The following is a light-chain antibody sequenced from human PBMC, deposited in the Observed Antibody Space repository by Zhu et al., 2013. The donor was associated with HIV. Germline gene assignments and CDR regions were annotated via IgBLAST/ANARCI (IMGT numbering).Light chain of an antibody. V-gene: IGKV3-15*01. Sequence: EIVMTQSPATLSVSPGERATLSCRASQSISSDLAWYQQKPGQAPRLLMYDASTRATGIPARFSGSGSGTEFTLTISSLQSEDFAVYYCQQRSNWPRSLTFGGGTKVEIK. CDR3: QQRSNWPRSLT. CDR1: QSISSD. CDR2: DAS. J-gene: IGKJ4*01.